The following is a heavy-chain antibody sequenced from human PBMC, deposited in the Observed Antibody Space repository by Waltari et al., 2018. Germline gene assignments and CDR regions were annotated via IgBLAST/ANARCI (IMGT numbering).Heavy chain of an antibody. V-gene: IGHV5-51*01. D-gene: IGHD2-8*02. CDR1: GYSFTSYW. Sequence: EVQLVESGGGLIQPGGSLTISCKGSGYSFTSYWIGWVRQMPGKGLEWMGIIYPGDSDTRYSPSFQGQVTISADKSISTAYLQWSSLKASDTAMYYCARPPTPGRAFDIWGQGTMVTVSS. CDR2: IYPGDSDT. J-gene: IGHJ3*02. CDR3: ARPPTPGRAFDI.